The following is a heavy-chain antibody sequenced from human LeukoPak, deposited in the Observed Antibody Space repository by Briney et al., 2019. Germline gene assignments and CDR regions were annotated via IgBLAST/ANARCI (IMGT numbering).Heavy chain of an antibody. J-gene: IGHJ3*02. CDR3: ATQEFDSSGYDAFDI. CDR1: GGSFSGYY. Sequence: SETLSLTCAVYGGSFSGYYWSWIRQPPGKGLEWIGEINHSGSTNYNPSLKSRVSISVDTSKNQFSLKLSSVTAADTAVYYCATQEFDSSGYDAFDIWGQGTMVTVSS. D-gene: IGHD3-22*01. V-gene: IGHV4-34*01. CDR2: INHSGST.